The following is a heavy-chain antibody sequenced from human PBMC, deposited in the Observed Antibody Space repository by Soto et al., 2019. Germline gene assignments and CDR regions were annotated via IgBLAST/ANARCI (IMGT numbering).Heavy chain of an antibody. Sequence: EVQLVESGGGLVQPGGSMRLSCAASGFSFSGLWVHWVRQAAGEGLVWVSRISHDGSSTSYADSVEGRFTITRDNARNTVYLQMNSLRVEDTAVYYCTSLSIAVAHFAFEIWGQGTRVTVSS. CDR3: TSLSIAVAHFAFEI. CDR2: ISHDGSST. V-gene: IGHV3-74*01. D-gene: IGHD6-19*01. CDR1: GFSFSGLW. J-gene: IGHJ3*02.